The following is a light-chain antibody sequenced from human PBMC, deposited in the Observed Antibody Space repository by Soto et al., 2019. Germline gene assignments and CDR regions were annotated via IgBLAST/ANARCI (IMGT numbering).Light chain of an antibody. CDR1: SGSIASDY. CDR3: QSYDATNYV. V-gene: IGLV6-57*04. Sequence: NFMLTQPHSVSASPGQTVTISCTRSSGSIASDYVQWYQQRPGSAPTTLIYEDNQRPSGVPDRFSGSIDTSSNSASLTISVLTTEDEADYYCQSYDATNYVFGTGTKVTVL. CDR2: EDN. J-gene: IGLJ1*01.